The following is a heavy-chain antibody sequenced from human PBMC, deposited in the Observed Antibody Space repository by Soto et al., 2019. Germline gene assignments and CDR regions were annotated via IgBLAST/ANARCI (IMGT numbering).Heavy chain of an antibody. CDR3: AKRGYYDISGRSGPLDC. D-gene: IGHD3-22*01. CDR2: ISGIFGSA. V-gene: IGHV3-23*01. Sequence: GGSLRLSCAASGFSFSSYAMIWVRQTPVNGLRFVSVISGIFGSAYYADSVKGRFSISRYSSENTLYLQMNSLRAYYSAVYYFAKRGYYDISGRSGPLDCWGQGTLVTVSS. J-gene: IGHJ4*02. CDR1: GFSFSSYA.